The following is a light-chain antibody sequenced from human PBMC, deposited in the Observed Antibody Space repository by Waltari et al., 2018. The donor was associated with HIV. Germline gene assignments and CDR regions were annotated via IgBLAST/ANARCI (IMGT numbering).Light chain of an antibody. CDR2: SES. J-gene: IGKJ4*01. CDR1: QAVNSR. V-gene: IGKV1-12*01. CDR3: QQTNSFPPT. Sequence: DIQMTQSPSSVSASVGDRVTITCRASQAVNSRLAWYQQKAGKGPRLLVYSESSLKSGVPSRFSGSGSGTDFTLTINSLQPEDFATYYCQQTNSFPPTFGGGTKVEIK.